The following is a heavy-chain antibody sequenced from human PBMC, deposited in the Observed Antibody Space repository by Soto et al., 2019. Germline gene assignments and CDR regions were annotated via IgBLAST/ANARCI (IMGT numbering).Heavy chain of an antibody. D-gene: IGHD6-13*01. V-gene: IGHV3-23*01. CDR1: GFSFSTYP. CDR3: AKKPGTSWQDAFDI. CDR2: ISGSGGTI. J-gene: IGHJ3*02. Sequence: EAQLLESGGGLVQPGGSLRLSCAASGFSFSTYPMSWVRQAPGKGLEWVSGISGSGGTIYYADSVKGRFTISRDNSKNTLYVQMNRLRAEDTAIYYCAKKPGTSWQDAFDIWGQGTMVTVSP.